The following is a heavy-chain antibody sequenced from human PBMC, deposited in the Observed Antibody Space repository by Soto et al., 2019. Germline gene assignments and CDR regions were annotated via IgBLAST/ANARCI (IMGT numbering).Heavy chain of an antibody. CDR1: SYTFTSYG. Sequence: GASVKVSCKASSYTFTSYGISWVRQAPGQGLEWMGWISAYNGNTNYAQKLQGRVTMTTDTSTSTAYMELRSLRSDDTAVYYFARDLDCSGGSCYDPAPFDYWGQGTLVTVSS. J-gene: IGHJ4*02. D-gene: IGHD2-15*01. CDR3: ARDLDCSGGSCYDPAPFDY. CDR2: ISAYNGNT. V-gene: IGHV1-18*01.